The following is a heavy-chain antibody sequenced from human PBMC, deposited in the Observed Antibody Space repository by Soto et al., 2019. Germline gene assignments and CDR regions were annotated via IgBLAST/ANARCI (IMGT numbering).Heavy chain of an antibody. CDR2: IIPILGIA. D-gene: IGHD2-2*01. CDR3: ARELDCSSTSCLRHNLFDP. CDR1: GGTFSSYT. V-gene: IGHV1-69*04. J-gene: IGHJ5*02. Sequence: SVKVSCKASGGTFSSYTISWVRQAPGQGLEWMGRIIPILGIANYAQKFQGRVTITADKSTSTAYMELSSLRSEDTAVYYCARELDCSSTSCLRHNLFDPWGQGTRVTVSS.